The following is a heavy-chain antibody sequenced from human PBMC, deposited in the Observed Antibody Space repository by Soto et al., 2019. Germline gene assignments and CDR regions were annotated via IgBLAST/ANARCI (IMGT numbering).Heavy chain of an antibody. V-gene: IGHV1-3*01. CDR1: GYTFTSYA. CDR2: INAGNGNT. CDR3: ASSYCARQDHYYGMDV. Sequence: ASVKVSCKASGYTFTSYAMHWVRQAPGQRLEWMGWINAGNGNTKYSQKFQGGVTITRDTSASTAYMELSSLRSEDTAVYYCASSYCARQDHYYGMDVWGQGTTVTVSS. D-gene: IGHD2-21*01. J-gene: IGHJ6*02.